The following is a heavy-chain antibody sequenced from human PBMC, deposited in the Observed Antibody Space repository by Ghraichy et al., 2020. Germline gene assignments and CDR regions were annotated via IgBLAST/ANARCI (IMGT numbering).Heavy chain of an antibody. CDR3: AREGRGRDGVNYLDC. J-gene: IGHJ4*02. CDR2: IYSGGST. D-gene: IGHD5-24*01. Sequence: LPCAASGFTVSSNYMSWVRQAPGKGLEWLSVIYSGGSTYYTDSVKSRFTISRDNSKNTLNLQMNSLRAEDTAIYYCAREGRGRDGVNYLDCWGQGTLVTVSS. CDR1: GFTVSSNY. V-gene: IGHV3-53*01.